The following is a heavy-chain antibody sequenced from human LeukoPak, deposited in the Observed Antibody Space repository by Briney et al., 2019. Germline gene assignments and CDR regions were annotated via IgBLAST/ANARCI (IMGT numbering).Heavy chain of an antibody. CDR3: ARSFSNYVHWFDP. J-gene: IGHJ5*02. Sequence: ASVKVSCKASGGTFSSYAISWVRQDPGQGLEWMGGVIPIFGTANYAQKFQGRVTITTDESTSTAYMELSSLRSEDTAVYYCARSFSNYVHWFDPWGQGTLVTVSS. V-gene: IGHV1-69*05. CDR1: GGTFSSYA. D-gene: IGHD4-11*01. CDR2: VIPIFGTA.